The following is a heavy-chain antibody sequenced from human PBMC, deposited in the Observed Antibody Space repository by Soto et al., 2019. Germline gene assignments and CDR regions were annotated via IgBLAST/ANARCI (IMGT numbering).Heavy chain of an antibody. J-gene: IGHJ6*02. Sequence: GESLKISCKGSGYSFTSYWIGWVRQMPGKGLEWMGIIYPGDSDTRYSPSFQGQVTISADKSISTAYLQWSSLKASDTAMYYCALYSSSSGYYYGMDVWGQGTTVTVSS. CDR2: IYPGDSDT. CDR3: ALYSSSSGYYYGMDV. D-gene: IGHD6-6*01. CDR1: GYSFTSYW. V-gene: IGHV5-51*01.